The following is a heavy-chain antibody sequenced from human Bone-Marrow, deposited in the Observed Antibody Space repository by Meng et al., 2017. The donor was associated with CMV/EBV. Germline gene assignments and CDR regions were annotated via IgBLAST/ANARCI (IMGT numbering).Heavy chain of an antibody. Sequence: SGPTLVKPTQTLTLSCTFSGFSLSTSGVGVGWIRQPPGKALEWLALIYWNDDKRYSPSLKSRLTITKDTSKNQVVLTMTNMDPVDTATYYCAHWEYSSGWLIYFDYWGQGTLDTVSS. CDR1: GFSLSTSGVG. CDR3: AHWEYSSGWLIYFDY. J-gene: IGHJ4*02. V-gene: IGHV2-5*01. CDR2: IYWNDDK. D-gene: IGHD6-19*01.